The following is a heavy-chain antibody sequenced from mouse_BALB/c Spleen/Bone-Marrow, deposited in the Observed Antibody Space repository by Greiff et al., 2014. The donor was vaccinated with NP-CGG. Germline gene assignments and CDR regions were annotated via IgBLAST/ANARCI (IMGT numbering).Heavy chain of an antibody. CDR3: ASYFYVDYFDY. V-gene: IGHV14-3*02. J-gene: IGHJ2*01. CDR1: GFNIKDTY. CDR2: IDPANGNT. Sequence: VQLQQSGAELVKPGASVKLSCTASGFNIKDTYMHWVKQRPEQGLEWIGRIDPANGNTKYDPKFQGKATITADTSSNTAYLQLSSLTSKATAVDYYASYFYVDYFDYWGQGTTLTVSS. D-gene: IGHD1-1*01.